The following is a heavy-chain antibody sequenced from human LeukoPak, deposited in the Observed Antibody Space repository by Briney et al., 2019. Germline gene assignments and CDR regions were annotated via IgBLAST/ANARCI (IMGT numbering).Heavy chain of an antibody. CDR3: TREIDILAPPYYYGMDV. V-gene: IGHV3-21*01. CDR2: ICSSSSYI. D-gene: IGHD3-9*01. Sequence: GGSLRLSCAASVFTFSSYSMNWVRQAPGKGLEWVSSICSSSSYINYEDSVKGQFTFSRDNDKNSLYLQMNSQRAEDTAVYYCTREIDILAPPYYYGMDVWGQGTTVTVSS. J-gene: IGHJ6*02. CDR1: VFTFSSYS.